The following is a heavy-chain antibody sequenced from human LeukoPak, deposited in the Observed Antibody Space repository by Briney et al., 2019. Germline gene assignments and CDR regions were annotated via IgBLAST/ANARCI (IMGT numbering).Heavy chain of an antibody. V-gene: IGHV1-46*01. CDR3: ARLAARRFDP. Sequence: GASVKVSCKASGYTFTSYYMHWVRQAPGQGLEWMGIINPSGGSTSYAQKFQGRVTMTRDMSTNTVYMELSSLRSEDTAVYYCARLAARRFDPWGQGTLVTVSS. J-gene: IGHJ5*02. CDR2: INPSGGST. D-gene: IGHD6-6*01. CDR1: GYTFTSYY.